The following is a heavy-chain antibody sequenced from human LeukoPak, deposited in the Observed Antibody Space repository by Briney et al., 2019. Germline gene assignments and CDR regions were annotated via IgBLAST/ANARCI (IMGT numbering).Heavy chain of an antibody. Sequence: GGSLRLSCAASGFTFSSYGMHWVRQAPGKGLEWVAVISYDGSNKYYADSVKGRFTISRDNSKNTLYLQMNSLRAEDTAVYYCAREIGHYYDSSGYYFGYWGQGTLVTVSS. CDR3: AREIGHYYDSSGYYFGY. J-gene: IGHJ4*02. CDR1: GFTFSSYG. V-gene: IGHV3-30*03. CDR2: ISYDGSNK. D-gene: IGHD3-22*01.